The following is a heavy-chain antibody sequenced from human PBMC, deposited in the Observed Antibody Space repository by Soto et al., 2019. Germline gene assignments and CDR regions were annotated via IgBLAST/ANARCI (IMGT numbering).Heavy chain of an antibody. CDR3: AKDMVIRSQRRYSSSWLTYYFDY. J-gene: IGHJ4*02. CDR2: ISWNSGSI. Sequence: PGGSLRLSCAASGFTFDDYAMHWVRQAPGKGLEWVSGISWNSGSIGYADSVKGRFTISRDNAKNSLYLQMNSLRAEDTALYYCAKDMVIRSQRRYSSSWLTYYFDYWGQGTLVTVSS. V-gene: IGHV3-9*01. CDR1: GFTFDDYA. D-gene: IGHD6-13*01.